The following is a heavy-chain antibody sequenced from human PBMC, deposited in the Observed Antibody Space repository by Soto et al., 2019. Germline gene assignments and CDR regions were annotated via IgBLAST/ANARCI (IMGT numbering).Heavy chain of an antibody. CDR2: ISYDGSNK. Sequence: GGSLRLSCAASGLTFSSYAMHLVRQAPGKGLEWVAVISYDGSNKYYADSVKGRFTISRDNSKNTLYLQMNSLRAEDTAVYYCARGVRKNSGSYPDYYYYYGMDVWGQGTTVTVSS. V-gene: IGHV3-30-3*01. CDR1: GLTFSSYA. D-gene: IGHD1-26*01. CDR3: ARGVRKNSGSYPDYYYYYGMDV. J-gene: IGHJ6*02.